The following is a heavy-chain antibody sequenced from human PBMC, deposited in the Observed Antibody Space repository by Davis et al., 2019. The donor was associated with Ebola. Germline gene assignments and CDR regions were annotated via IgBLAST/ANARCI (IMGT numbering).Heavy chain of an antibody. J-gene: IGHJ4*02. CDR2: IPTTAT. CDR1: GFTFSDHR. D-gene: IGHD2-15*01. CDR3: ARGGGCGGGSCWYADY. Sequence: GESLKTPCAASGFTFSDHRMNWVRHVPGKGLEWLCYIPTTATDYADSVKGRFTISRDNAKNSPYLQMNDLRDEDTAVYYCARGGGCGGGSCWYADYWGQGTLVTVSS. V-gene: IGHV3-48*02.